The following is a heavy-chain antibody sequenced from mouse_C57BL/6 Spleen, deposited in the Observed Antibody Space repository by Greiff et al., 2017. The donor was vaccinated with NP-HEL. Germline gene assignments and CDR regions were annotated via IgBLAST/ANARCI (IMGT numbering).Heavy chain of an antibody. CDR2: IYPSDSET. Sequence: QVQLQQSGAELVRPGSSVKLSCKASGYTFTSYWMDWVKQRPGQGLEWIGNIYPSDSETHYNQKFKDKATLTVDKSSSTAYMQLSSLTSEDSAVYYCARGWLPWYFDVWGTGTTVTVSS. D-gene: IGHD2-3*01. CDR3: ARGWLPWYFDV. V-gene: IGHV1-61*01. CDR1: GYTFTSYW. J-gene: IGHJ1*03.